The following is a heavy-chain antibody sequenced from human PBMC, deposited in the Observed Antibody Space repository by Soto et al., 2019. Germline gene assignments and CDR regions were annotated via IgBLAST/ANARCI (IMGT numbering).Heavy chain of an antibody. D-gene: IGHD3-10*01. J-gene: IGHJ4*02. V-gene: IGHV3-30-3*01. CDR1: GFIFSNYV. CDR2: MSYDGTTK. Sequence: QVQLVESGGGVVQPGRSLRLSCAASGFIFSNYVMYWVRQAPGKGLEWVAFMSYDGTTKSYADSVKGRFTISRDNSQNTLXXQMXSLRPEDTGVYYCAREVLWSRYFDYWGQGTLVTVSS. CDR3: AREVLWSRYFDY.